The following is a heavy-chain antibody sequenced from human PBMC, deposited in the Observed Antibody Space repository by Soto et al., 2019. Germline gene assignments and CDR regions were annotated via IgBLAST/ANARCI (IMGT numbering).Heavy chain of an antibody. Sequence: PSETLSLTCPASGGSIGSYSGSWIRQPAGKGLEWIGRIYTSGSTNYNPSLKSRVTMSVDTSKNQFSLKLSSVTAADTAVYYCARGQFPSLNDYWGQGTLVTVSS. CDR3: ARGQFPSLNDY. CDR1: GGSIGSYS. D-gene: IGHD2-21*01. CDR2: IYTSGST. V-gene: IGHV4-4*07. J-gene: IGHJ4*02.